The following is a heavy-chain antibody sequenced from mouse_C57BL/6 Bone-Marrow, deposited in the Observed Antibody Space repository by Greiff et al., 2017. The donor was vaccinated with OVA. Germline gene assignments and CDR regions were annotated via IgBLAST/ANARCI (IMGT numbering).Heavy chain of an antibody. Sequence: EVQLQESGPGLVKPSQTVFLTCTVTGISITTGHYRWSWIRQFPGNKLEWIGYIYYSGTLTYPPSLPSRTTLTSTTPKHRFFLEMNSLTAEDTATYYCARDGGNWYFDVWGTGTTVTVSS. V-gene: IGHV3-5*01. CDR1: GISITTGHYR. D-gene: IGHD1-1*02. CDR2: IYYSGTL. J-gene: IGHJ1*03. CDR3: ARDGGNWYFDV.